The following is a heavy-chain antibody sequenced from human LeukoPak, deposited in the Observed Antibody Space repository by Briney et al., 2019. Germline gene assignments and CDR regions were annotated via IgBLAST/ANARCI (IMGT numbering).Heavy chain of an antibody. Sequence: PGGSLRLSCAASGFTFNSYAMSWVRQAPGKGLEWVSAISGSGGSTYYADSVKGRFTISRDNSKNTLYLQMNSLRAEDTAVYYCTTALRFLEWLSHWGQGTLATVSS. D-gene: IGHD3-3*01. CDR1: GFTFNSYA. V-gene: IGHV3-23*01. CDR2: ISGSGGST. CDR3: TTALRFLEWLSH. J-gene: IGHJ4*02.